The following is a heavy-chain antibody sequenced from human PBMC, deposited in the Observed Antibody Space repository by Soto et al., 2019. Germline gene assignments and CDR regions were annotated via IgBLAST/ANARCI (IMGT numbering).Heavy chain of an antibody. CDR2: IGTTGDT. D-gene: IGHD3-22*01. Sequence: LRLSFSASGFTFISYDIHWVRQGTGKGLEWVSAIGTTGDTYYAGSVKGRFTISRENAKNSLYLQMNSLRAGDTAIYFCARAIGPTLFDYWGQGTLVTVSS. J-gene: IGHJ4*02. CDR3: ARAIGPTLFDY. V-gene: IGHV3-13*04. CDR1: GFTFISYD.